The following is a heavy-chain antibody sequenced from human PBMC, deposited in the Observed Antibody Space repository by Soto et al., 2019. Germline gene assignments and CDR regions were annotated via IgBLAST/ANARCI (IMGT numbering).Heavy chain of an antibody. CDR2: IDPSDSYT. V-gene: IGHV5-10-1*01. CDR3: AGDYYDSSGYSPGDYYYGMDV. J-gene: IGHJ6*02. Sequence: PGETLKISCNGSGYSFTSYWSSWVRQMPGKGLEWMGRIDPSDSYTNYSPSFQGHVTISADKSISTAYLQWSSLKASDTAMYYCAGDYYDSSGYSPGDYYYGMDVWGQGTTVTVS. D-gene: IGHD3-22*01. CDR1: GYSFTSYW.